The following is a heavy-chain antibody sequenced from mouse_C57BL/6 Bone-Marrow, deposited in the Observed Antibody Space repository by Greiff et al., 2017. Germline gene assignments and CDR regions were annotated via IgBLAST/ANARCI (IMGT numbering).Heavy chain of an antibody. CDR1: GYTFTSYW. Sequence: QVQLQQPGAELVMPGASVKLSCKASGYTFTSYWMHWVKQRPGQGLEWIGEIDPSDSYTNYNQKFKGKSTLTVDKSSSTAYMQLSSLTSEDSAVYYCARKDRKLYFDYWGQGTTLTVSS. CDR2: IDPSDSYT. V-gene: IGHV1-69*01. CDR3: ARKDRKLYFDY. J-gene: IGHJ2*01.